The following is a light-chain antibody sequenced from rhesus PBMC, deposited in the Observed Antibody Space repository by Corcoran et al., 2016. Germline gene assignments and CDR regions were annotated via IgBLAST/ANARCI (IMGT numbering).Light chain of an antibody. CDR1: PGINRR. V-gene: IGKV1-19*01. CDR3: QQYDALPRT. J-gene: IGKJ1*01. CDR2: SAS. Sequence: DIQMTQSPSSLSASVGDKVTITCHASPGINRRLAWYQQKSGKAPKPLTYSASNLPSGVPSRFSGIGAGTEYTLPISSLQPEDFATYYCQQYDALPRTFGQGTKVEIK.